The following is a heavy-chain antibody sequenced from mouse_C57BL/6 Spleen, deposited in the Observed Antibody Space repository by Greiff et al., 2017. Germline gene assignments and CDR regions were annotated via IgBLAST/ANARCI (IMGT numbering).Heavy chain of an antibody. D-gene: IGHD2-1*01. V-gene: IGHV2-2*01. CDR3: ARFYGNYLAWFAY. Sequence: VKLMESGPGLVQPSQSLSITCTVSGFSLTSYGVHWVRQSPGKGLEWLGVIWSGGSTDYNAAFISRLSISKDNSKSQVFFKMNSLQADDTAIYYCARFYGNYLAWFAYWGQGTLVTVSA. CDR2: IWSGGST. J-gene: IGHJ3*01. CDR1: GFSLTSYG.